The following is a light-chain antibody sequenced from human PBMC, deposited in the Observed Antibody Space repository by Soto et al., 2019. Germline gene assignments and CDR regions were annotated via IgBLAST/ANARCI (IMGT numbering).Light chain of an antibody. CDR3: QQSYTTPPIT. V-gene: IGKV1-39*01. J-gene: IGKJ5*01. CDR1: QDINKN. Sequence: DIHMTHSPSSLSSSVLDRLTITCQASQDINKNLIWYQQKPGKAPKLLIYDASDLETGVPSRFGGSGSGTDFTLTISDLQPEDFATYYCQQSYTTPPITFGLGTRLEIK. CDR2: DAS.